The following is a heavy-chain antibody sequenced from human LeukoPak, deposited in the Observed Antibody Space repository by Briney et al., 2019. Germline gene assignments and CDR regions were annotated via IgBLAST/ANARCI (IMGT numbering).Heavy chain of an antibody. Sequence: GASVKVSCKASGYTFTSYGISWVRQAPGQGLEWMGWISAYNGNTNYAQKLQGRVTMTTDTSTSTAYMELRSLRSDDTAVYYGARSLVVVVAATPEFDYWGQGTLVTVSS. V-gene: IGHV1-18*01. CDR3: ARSLVVVVAATPEFDY. CDR1: GYTFTSYG. J-gene: IGHJ4*02. D-gene: IGHD2-15*01. CDR2: ISAYNGNT.